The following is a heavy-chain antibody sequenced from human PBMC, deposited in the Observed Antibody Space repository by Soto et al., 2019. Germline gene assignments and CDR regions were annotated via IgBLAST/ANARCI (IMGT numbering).Heavy chain of an antibody. CDR2: ISGSGDNT. Sequence: GGSLRLSCAASGFTFSTSTMTWVRQAPGKGLEWVSIISGSGDNTFYADSVKGRFTISRDNSKNTLYLQMNSLRAEDTAVYYCAERFFYSFDYWGQGTLVTVSS. CDR3: AERFFYSFDY. V-gene: IGHV3-23*01. J-gene: IGHJ4*02. CDR1: GFTFSTST.